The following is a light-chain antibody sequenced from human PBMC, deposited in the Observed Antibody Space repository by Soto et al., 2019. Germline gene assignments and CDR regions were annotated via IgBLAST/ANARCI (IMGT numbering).Light chain of an antibody. J-gene: IGKJ3*01. CDR3: QQYGSSLFT. V-gene: IGKV3-20*01. CDR1: QSVSSSY. Sequence: EIVLTQSPGTLSLSPGERATLSCRASQSVSSSYLAWYQQKPGQAPRLLIYGASSRATGIPDRFSGSGSGTYFTLTIRRLEPEDFAVYYCQQYGSSLFTFGPGTKVDIK. CDR2: GAS.